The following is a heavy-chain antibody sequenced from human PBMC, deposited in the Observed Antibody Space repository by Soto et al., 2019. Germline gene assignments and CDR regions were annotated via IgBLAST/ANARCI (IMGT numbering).Heavy chain of an antibody. CDR3: ARALVVIPASALYSFDF. V-gene: IGHV1-69*17. CDR1: GGTFSKYA. D-gene: IGHD2-15*01. CDR2: IAPVVDMP. Sequence: QVRLVQSGAEVRKPGSSVKVSCKAPGGTFSKYAITWVRQAPGQGLEWVGGIAPVVDMPDSAQKFQGRVTITADKSTTTVYMELRNLRSEDTAVYYCARALVVIPASALYSFDFWGQGTLVTVSS. J-gene: IGHJ4*02.